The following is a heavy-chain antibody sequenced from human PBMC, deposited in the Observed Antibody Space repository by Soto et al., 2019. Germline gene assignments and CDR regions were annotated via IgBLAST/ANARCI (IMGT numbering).Heavy chain of an antibody. CDR2: ISYVGSNK. CDR1: GFTFSSYA. D-gene: IGHD5-12*01. CDR3: ARGVDIVAQLDY. V-gene: IGHV3-30-3*01. Sequence: QVQLVESGGGVVQPGRSLRLSCAASGFTFSSYAMHWVRQAPGKGLEWVAVISYVGSNKYYADSVKGRFTISRDNSKNTLYLQMNSLRAEDTAVYYCARGVDIVAQLDYWGQGTLVTVSS. J-gene: IGHJ4*02.